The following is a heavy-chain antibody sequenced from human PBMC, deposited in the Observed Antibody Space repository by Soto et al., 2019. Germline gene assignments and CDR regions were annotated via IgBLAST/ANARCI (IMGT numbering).Heavy chain of an antibody. CDR1: GGSSSGRY. Sequence: SETLSLTCAVYGGSSSGRYWTWIRQSPVKGLEWIGEISSGSTNYNPSLKSRVTISADMSKNQFSLKLTSVTAADTAIYYCARGPYSRGVGATNPSNWGQGTQVTVSS. CDR2: ISSGST. J-gene: IGHJ4*02. V-gene: IGHV4-34*01. CDR3: ARGPYSRGVGATNPSN. D-gene: IGHD1-26*01.